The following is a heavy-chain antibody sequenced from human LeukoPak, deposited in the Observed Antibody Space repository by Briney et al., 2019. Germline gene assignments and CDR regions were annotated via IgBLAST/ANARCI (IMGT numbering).Heavy chain of an antibody. Sequence: GGSLRLSCTASGFTFSDYSMSWFRRAPEKGLEWVGFIRNKAHGETPEYAASVKGRFTISKDDSKSIAYLQMNSLRAEDTAVYYCAKTFLQSSYYPDYYFDYWGQGTLVTVSS. V-gene: IGHV3-49*03. CDR3: AKTFLQSSYYPDYYFDY. CDR1: GFTFSDYS. D-gene: IGHD2/OR15-2a*01. J-gene: IGHJ4*02. CDR2: IRNKAHGETP.